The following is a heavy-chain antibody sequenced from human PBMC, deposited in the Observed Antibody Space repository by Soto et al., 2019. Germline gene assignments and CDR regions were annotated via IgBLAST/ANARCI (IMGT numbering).Heavy chain of an antibody. CDR1: GFTFSSYA. V-gene: IGHV3-23*01. CDR2: ISGSGGST. CDR3: AKGGYCSGGSCYSGYFDY. J-gene: IGHJ4*02. D-gene: IGHD2-15*01. Sequence: EVQLLESGGGLVQPGGSLRLSCAASGFTFSSYAMSWVRQAPGKGLEWVSAISGSGGSTYYADSVKGRFTISRDNSKNTLYLQMNSLGAEDTAVYYCAKGGYCSGGSCYSGYFDYWGQGTLVTVSS.